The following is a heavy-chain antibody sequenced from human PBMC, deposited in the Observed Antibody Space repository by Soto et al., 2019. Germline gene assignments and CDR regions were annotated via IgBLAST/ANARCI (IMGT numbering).Heavy chain of an antibody. CDR1: GYTFTSYY. J-gene: IGHJ3*02. Sequence: GASVKVSCKASGYTFTSYYMHWVRQAPGQGLEWMGIINPSGGSTSYAQKFQGRVTMTRDTSTSTVYMELSSLRSEDTAVYCCARLGSDSSGSNDAFDIWGQGTMVTVSS. V-gene: IGHV1-46*01. CDR2: INPSGGST. D-gene: IGHD3-22*01. CDR3: ARLGSDSSGSNDAFDI.